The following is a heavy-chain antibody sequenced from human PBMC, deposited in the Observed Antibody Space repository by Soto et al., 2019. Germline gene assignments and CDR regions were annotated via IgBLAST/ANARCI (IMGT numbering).Heavy chain of an antibody. CDR3: AHRVLRTVFGLVTTTAIYFDF. J-gene: IGHJ4*02. Sequence: QITLNESRPTVGRPTETLTLTCRFSGFSLTTSGVGVGWIRQSPGKAPEWLALIYWDDDKRYSASLKSRLTITKDTSKNQVVLTVSDLDPTDTATYYCAHRVLRTVFGLVTTTAIYFDFWGQGTPVAVSS. CDR2: IYWDDDK. V-gene: IGHV2-5*02. D-gene: IGHD3-3*01. CDR1: GFSLTTSGVG.